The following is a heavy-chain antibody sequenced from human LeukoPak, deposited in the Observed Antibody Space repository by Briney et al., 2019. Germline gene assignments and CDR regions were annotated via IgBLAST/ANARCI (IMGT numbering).Heavy chain of an antibody. V-gene: IGHV4-61*02. CDR2: IYTSGST. Sequence: SQTLSLTCTVSGGSISSGSYYWSWIRQPAGKGLEWIGRIYTSGSTNYNPSLKSRVTISVDTSKNQFSLKLSSVTAADTAVYYCARDRAPYVGGSTNPKENWFDPWGQGTLVTVSS. CDR3: ARDRAPYVGGSTNPKENWFDP. D-gene: IGHD3-16*01. J-gene: IGHJ5*02. CDR1: GGSISSGSYY.